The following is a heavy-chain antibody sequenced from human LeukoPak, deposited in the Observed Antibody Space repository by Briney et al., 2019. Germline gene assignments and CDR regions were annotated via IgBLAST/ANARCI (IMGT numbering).Heavy chain of an antibody. Sequence: GGSLRLSCAASGFTFDDYAMHWVRQAPGKGLEWVSGISWNSGSIGYADSVKGRFTISRDNAKNSLYLQMNSLRAEDTALYYCAKDKAPLAATLDYGGQGTMVTVSS. D-gene: IGHD2-15*01. V-gene: IGHV3-9*01. J-gene: IGHJ4*02. CDR1: GFTFDDYA. CDR3: AKDKAPLAATLDY. CDR2: ISWNSGSI.